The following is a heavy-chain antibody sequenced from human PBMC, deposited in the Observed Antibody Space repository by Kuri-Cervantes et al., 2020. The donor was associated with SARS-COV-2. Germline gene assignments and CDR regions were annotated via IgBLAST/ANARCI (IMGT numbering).Heavy chain of an antibody. CDR1: GYTFTGYY. V-gene: IGHV1-2*02. CDR2: INPNSGGT. Sequence: ASVKVSCKASGYTFTGYYMHWVRQAPGQGLEWMGWINPNSGGTNYAQKFQGRVTMTRDTSISTAYMELSRLRSDDTAVYYCARDDLHSGSWDFDYWGQGTLVTVSS. D-gene: IGHD6-13*01. CDR3: ARDDLHSGSWDFDY. J-gene: IGHJ4*02.